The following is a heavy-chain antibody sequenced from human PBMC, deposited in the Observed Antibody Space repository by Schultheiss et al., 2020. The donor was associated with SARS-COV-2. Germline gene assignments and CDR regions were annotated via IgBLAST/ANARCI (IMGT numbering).Heavy chain of an antibody. J-gene: IGHJ4*02. CDR1: GGTFSSYA. CDR3: ARDQYYYDSSGYLHDY. Sequence: SVKVSCKASGGTFSSYAISWVRQAPGQGLEWMGGIIPIFGTANYAQKFQGRVTITADESTSTAYMELSSLRSEDTAVYYCARDQYYYDSSGYLHDYWGQGTLVTVSS. V-gene: IGHV1-69*13. D-gene: IGHD3-22*01. CDR2: IIPIFGTA.